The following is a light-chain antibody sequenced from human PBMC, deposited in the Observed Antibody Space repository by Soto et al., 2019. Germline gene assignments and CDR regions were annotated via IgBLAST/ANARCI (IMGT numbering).Light chain of an antibody. CDR1: SSNIGSNY. J-gene: IGLJ2*01. CDR2: KSN. CDR3: ATWDDNLSGVV. Sequence: QSVLTQPPSASATPGQRVTISCSGSSSNIGSNYVYWYQQLPGTTPKLLIYKSNQRPSGVPDRFSGSKSGTSASLAISGLRSEDEADYYCATWDDNLSGVVFGGGTQLTVL. V-gene: IGLV1-47*01.